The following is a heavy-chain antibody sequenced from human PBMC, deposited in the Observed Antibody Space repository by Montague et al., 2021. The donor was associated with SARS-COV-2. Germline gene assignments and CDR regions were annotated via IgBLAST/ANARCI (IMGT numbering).Heavy chain of an antibody. CDR1: GFTFSSFA. J-gene: IGHJ4*02. V-gene: IGHV3-23*03. Sequence: SLRLSCAASGFTFSSFAMSWVRQAPGKGLEWVSVMHSDGINTFYADSVKGRFTISRDNSKNTLYLQLNSLRVEDTAVYYCARFGETYRDFDCWGQGTLVTVSS. CDR3: ARFGETYRDFDC. CDR2: MHSDGINT. D-gene: IGHD3-10*01.